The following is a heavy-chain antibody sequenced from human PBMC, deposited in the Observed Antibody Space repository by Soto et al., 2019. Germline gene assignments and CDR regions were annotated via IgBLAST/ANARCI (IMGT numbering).Heavy chain of an antibody. CDR2: INSDGSST. J-gene: IGHJ4*02. CDR1: GFTFSSYW. CDR3: ARARPDVPFGY. Sequence: SVGSLRLSCAASGFTFSSYWMHWVRQAPGKGLVWVSRINSDGSSTSYADSVKGRFTISRDNTKNTLYLQMNSLRAEDTAVYYCARARPDVPFGYWGQGTLVTVSS. V-gene: IGHV3-74*01.